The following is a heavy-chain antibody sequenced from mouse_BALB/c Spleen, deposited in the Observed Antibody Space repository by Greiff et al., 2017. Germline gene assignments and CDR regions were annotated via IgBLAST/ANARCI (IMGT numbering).Heavy chain of an antibody. CDR3: ARDGGLGRGYYYAMDY. CDR1: GFSLTSYG. CDR2: IWAGGST. D-gene: IGHD4-1*01. V-gene: IGHV2-9*02. Sequence: QVQLQQSGPGLVAPSQSLSITCTVSGFSLTSYGVHWVRQPPGKGLEWLGVIWAGGSTNYNSALMSRLSISKDNSKSQVFLKMNSLQTDDTAMYYCARDGGLGRGYYYAMDYWGQGTSVTVSS. J-gene: IGHJ4*01.